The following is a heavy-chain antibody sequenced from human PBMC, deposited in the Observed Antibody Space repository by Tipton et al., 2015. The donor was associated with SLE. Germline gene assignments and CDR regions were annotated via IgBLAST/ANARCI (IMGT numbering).Heavy chain of an antibody. CDR1: GAYISIISYY. CDR3: ARRQLCLD. V-gene: IGHV4-39*01. J-gene: IGHJ4*02. D-gene: IGHD5-18*01. CDR2: FYYSGDT. Sequence: TLSLTCSVSGAYISIISYYCGWIRQPPWKGLEWIWTFYYSGDTYYDPSLKSRVTKSVDKSKNQFSLILTYVTAADTAVYFCARRQLCLDWGQGTLVTVSS.